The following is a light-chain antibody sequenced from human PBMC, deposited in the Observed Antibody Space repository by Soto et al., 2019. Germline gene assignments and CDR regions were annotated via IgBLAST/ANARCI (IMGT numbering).Light chain of an antibody. CDR2: LDSDGSH. CDR3: QTWGTGIHVV. Sequence: QSVLTQSPSASASLGASVKLTCTLSSGYAIAWHQQQPEKGPRYLMKLDSDGSHTKGDAIPDRFSGSSSGAERYLTISSLQSEDEADYYCQTWGTGIHVVFGGGTKLTVL. V-gene: IGLV4-69*01. CDR1: SGYA. J-gene: IGLJ2*01.